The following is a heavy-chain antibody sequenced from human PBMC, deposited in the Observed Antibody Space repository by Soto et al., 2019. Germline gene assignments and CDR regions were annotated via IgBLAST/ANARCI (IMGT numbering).Heavy chain of an antibody. J-gene: IGHJ4*02. Sequence: SETLSLTCAVYGGSFSGYYSSWIRQPPGKGLEWIGEINHSGSTNYNPSLKSRVTISVDTSKNQFSLKLSSVAAADTAVYYCAREGWDPYYYDSSGYFYWGQGTLVTVSS. V-gene: IGHV4-34*01. CDR2: INHSGST. CDR1: GGSFSGYY. D-gene: IGHD3-22*01. CDR3: AREGWDPYYYDSSGYFY.